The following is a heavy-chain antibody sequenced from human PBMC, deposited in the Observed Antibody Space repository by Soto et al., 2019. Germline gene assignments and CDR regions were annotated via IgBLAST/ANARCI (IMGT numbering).Heavy chain of an antibody. V-gene: IGHV4-31*03. CDR2: IYYSGST. Sequence: QVQLQESGPGLVKPSQTLSLTCTVSGGSISSGGYYWSWIRQHPGKGLEWIGYIYYSGSTYYNPSPKCRVTISVDTSKNQFSLKLSSLTAADTAVYYCARVGYCTNGVCYPAFDIWGQGTMVTVSS. CDR3: ARVGYCTNGVCYPAFDI. CDR1: GGSISSGGYY. J-gene: IGHJ3*02. D-gene: IGHD2-8*01.